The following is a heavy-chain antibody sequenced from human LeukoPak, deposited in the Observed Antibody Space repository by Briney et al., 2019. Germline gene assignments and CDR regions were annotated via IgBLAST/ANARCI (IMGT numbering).Heavy chain of an antibody. CDR1: GYTFTGYY. Sequence: GASVKVSCKASGYTFTGYYMHWVRQAPGQGLEWMGWINPTSGGTNYAQKFQGRVTMTRDTSISTAYMELSRLRSDDTAVYYCARGLRLRLGELTPGFDYWGQGTLVTVSS. CDR2: INPTSGGT. J-gene: IGHJ4*02. D-gene: IGHD3-16*01. V-gene: IGHV1-2*02. CDR3: ARGLRLRLGELTPGFDY.